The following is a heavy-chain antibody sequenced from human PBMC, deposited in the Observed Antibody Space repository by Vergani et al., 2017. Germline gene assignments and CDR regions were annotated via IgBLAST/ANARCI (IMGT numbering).Heavy chain of an antibody. CDR1: GITFWRFG. Sequence: EVQMLESGGGLVKPGGSLRLSCEASGITFWRFGMHWVRQGPGKGLEWVSGISWNSGAVDYADSVRGRFTISRDNAKNSLFLEMNSLRFEDTAVYFCTRGSVCYHDSAGHGYDPYTGFDLWGQGTMVTVSS. D-gene: IGHD5-12*01. CDR2: ISWNSGAV. J-gene: IGHJ3*01. CDR3: TRGSVCYHDSAGHGYDPYTGFDL. V-gene: IGHV3-9*01.